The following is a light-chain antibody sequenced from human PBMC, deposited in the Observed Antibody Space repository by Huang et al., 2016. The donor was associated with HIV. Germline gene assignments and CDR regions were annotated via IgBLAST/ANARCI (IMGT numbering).Light chain of an antibody. CDR1: QSVRSY. Sequence: EIVLTQSPATLSLSPGERATLSCRASQSVRSYLAWYQQKPGEAPRLLIYDASNRATGIPARFSGSGRGSGTAFTLTISSLEPEDFAVYYCQQRSNWLTFGGGTKVEIK. V-gene: IGKV3-11*01. J-gene: IGKJ4*01. CDR2: DAS. CDR3: QQRSNWLT.